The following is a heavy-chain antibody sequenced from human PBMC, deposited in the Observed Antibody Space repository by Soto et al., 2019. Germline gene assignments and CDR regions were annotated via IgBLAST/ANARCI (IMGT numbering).Heavy chain of an antibody. J-gene: IGHJ4*02. CDR3: AISYYYDSSGYYYVWRY. V-gene: IGHV1-8*01. Sequence: ASVKGSCKASGYTFTSYDINWVRQATGQGLEWMGWMNPNSGNTGYAQKFQGRVTMTRNTSISTAYMELSSLRSEDTAVYYCAISYYYDSSGYYYVWRYWGQGTLVTVSS. CDR2: MNPNSGNT. CDR1: GYTFTSYD. D-gene: IGHD3-22*01.